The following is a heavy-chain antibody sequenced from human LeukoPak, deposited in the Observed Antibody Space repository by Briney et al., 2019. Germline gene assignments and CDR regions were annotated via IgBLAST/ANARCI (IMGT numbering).Heavy chain of an antibody. CDR3: AKGDYYDSSGYE. Sequence: GGSLRLSCAASGFTFSSYGMHWVRQAPGKGLEWVSAISGSGGSTYYADSVKGRFTISRDNSKNTLYLQMNSLRAEDTAVYYCAKGDYYDSSGYEWGQGTLVTVSS. D-gene: IGHD3-22*01. V-gene: IGHV3-23*01. CDR2: ISGSGGST. CDR1: GFTFSSYG. J-gene: IGHJ4*02.